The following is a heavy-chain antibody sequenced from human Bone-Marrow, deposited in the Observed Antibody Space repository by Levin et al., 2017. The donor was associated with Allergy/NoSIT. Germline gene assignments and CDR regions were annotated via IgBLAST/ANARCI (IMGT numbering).Heavy chain of an antibody. CDR3: AIPYGLGDVDV. Sequence: GASVKVSCRSSGGSFNTYSIIWVRQAPGQGLEWMGGIIPIFGIPHYAQKFQGRVTITADKSTDTVYMELSSLTSDDTAVYYCAIPYGLGDVDVWGRGTTVGVSS. D-gene: IGHD4-17*01. CDR1: GGSFNTYS. J-gene: IGHJ6*02. CDR2: IIPIFGIP. V-gene: IGHV1-69*10.